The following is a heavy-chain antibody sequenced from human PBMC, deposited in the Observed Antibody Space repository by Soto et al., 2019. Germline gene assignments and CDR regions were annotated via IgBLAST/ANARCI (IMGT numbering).Heavy chain of an antibody. CDR1: GFTFSSYA. J-gene: IGHJ2*01. D-gene: IGHD2-8*01. CDR3: AKRQGYCTNGVCYWYFDL. CDR2: ISGSGGST. Sequence: EVQLLESGGGLVQPGGSLRLSCAASGFTFSSYAMSWVRQAPGKGLEWVSAISGSGGSTYYADSVKGRFTISRDNSKNTLYLQMNSLRAEDTAVYYCAKRQGYCTNGVCYWYFDLWGRGTLVTVSS. V-gene: IGHV3-23*01.